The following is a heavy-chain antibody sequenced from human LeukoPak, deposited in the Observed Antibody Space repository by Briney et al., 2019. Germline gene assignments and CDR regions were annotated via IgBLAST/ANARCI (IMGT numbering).Heavy chain of an antibody. CDR3: ARRLTIFGVVTHDAFDI. J-gene: IGHJ3*02. CDR2: IYHSGST. CDR1: GYSISSGYY. V-gene: IGHV4-38-2*01. D-gene: IGHD3-3*01. Sequence: SETLSLTCAVSGYSISSGYYWGWIRQPPGKGLEWIGSIYHSGSTYYNPSLKSRVTISVDTSKNQFSLKLSSVTAADTAVYYCARRLTIFGVVTHDAFDIWGQGTMVTVSS.